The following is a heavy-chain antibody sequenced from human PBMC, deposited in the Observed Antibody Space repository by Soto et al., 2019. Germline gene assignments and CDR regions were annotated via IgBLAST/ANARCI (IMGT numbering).Heavy chain of an antibody. D-gene: IGHD3-3*01. Sequence: QMHLVESGGGLVKPGGSLRLSCEASGFTFSNHYMAWIRQAPGKGLEWVSYISTSGTGTFYADSVKGRFTISRDNAKDSLFLQMNSLRVDDTAVYFCARDGVLFRAGFDSWGQGTLVTVAS. CDR3: ARDGVLFRAGFDS. V-gene: IGHV3-11*01. CDR2: ISTSGTGT. J-gene: IGHJ4*02. CDR1: GFTFSNHY.